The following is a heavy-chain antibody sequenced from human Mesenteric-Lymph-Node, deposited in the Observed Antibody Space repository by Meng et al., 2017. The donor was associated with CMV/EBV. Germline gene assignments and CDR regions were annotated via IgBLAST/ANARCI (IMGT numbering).Heavy chain of an antibody. D-gene: IGHD4-23*01. J-gene: IGHJ5*02. CDR3: ARGRAGLSNYGGKRSWFDP. Sequence: ASVKVSCKASGYTFTSYDINWVRQATGQGLEWMGWMNPNSGNTGYAQKFQGRVATTRNTSISTAYMELSSLRSEDTAVYYCARGRAGLSNYGGKRSWFDPWGQGTLVTVSS. CDR1: GYTFTSYD. V-gene: IGHV1-8*01. CDR2: MNPNSGNT.